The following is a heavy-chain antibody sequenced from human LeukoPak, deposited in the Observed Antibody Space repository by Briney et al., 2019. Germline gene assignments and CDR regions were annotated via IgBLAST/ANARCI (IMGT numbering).Heavy chain of an antibody. CDR3: AKDLWSSSSNTFDF. V-gene: IGHV4-59*11. D-gene: IGHD6-6*01. Sequence: SEALSLTCTVSGGSISSHYWSWVRQPPGKGLEWIGFIYYSGGTNYNPSLKSRVTISVETSKNQFSLRLNSVTAADTAVYYCAKDLWSSSSNTFDFWGQGTLVTVSS. CDR1: GGSISSHY. CDR2: IYYSGGT. J-gene: IGHJ3*01.